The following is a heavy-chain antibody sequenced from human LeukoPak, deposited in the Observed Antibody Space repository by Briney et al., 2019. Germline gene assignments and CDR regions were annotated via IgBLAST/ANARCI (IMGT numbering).Heavy chain of an antibody. D-gene: IGHD2-15*01. CDR2: INTDGSST. J-gene: IGHJ6*03. V-gene: IGHV3-74*01. CDR1: GFTFSSYW. CDR3: ARGGISRMTPRYYYMDV. Sequence: PGGSLRLSCAASGFTFSSYWMHWVRQAPGKGLVWVSRINTDGSSTSYADSVKGRFTISRDNAKNTLYLQMNSLRAEDTAVYYCARGGISRMTPRYYYMDVWGKGTTVTVSS.